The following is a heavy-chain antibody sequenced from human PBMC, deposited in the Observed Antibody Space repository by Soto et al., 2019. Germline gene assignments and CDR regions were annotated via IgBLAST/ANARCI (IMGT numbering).Heavy chain of an antibody. CDR2: MNPNSGNT. CDR1: GYTFTSYD. CDR3: ARGPTWGGNVDY. J-gene: IGHJ4*02. V-gene: IGHV1-8*01. D-gene: IGHD1-1*01. Sequence: QVQLVQSGAEVKKPGASVKVSCKASGYTFTSYDINWVRQATGQGLEWMGWMNPNSGNTGYAQKFQGRVTMTRNTSISTAYVELRSLRAEDTAGYYCARGPTWGGNVDYWGQGTLVTVSS.